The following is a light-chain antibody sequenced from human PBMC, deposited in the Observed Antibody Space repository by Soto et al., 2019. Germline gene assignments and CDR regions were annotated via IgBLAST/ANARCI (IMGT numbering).Light chain of an antibody. CDR2: EVT. V-gene: IGLV2-8*01. J-gene: IGLJ3*02. CDR1: SSDVGAYNY. CDR3: SSFASSNTWV. Sequence: QSALTQPPSASGSPGQSVTISCTGTSSDVGAYNYVSWYQQHAGKAPKLVIYEVTKRPSGVPDRFSGSKSANTASLTVSGIKAEAEADSYCSSFASSNTWVFGGGTKLTVL.